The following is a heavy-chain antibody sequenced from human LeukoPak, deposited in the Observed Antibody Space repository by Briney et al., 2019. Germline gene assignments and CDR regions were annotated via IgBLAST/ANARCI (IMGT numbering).Heavy chain of an antibody. Sequence: ASVKVSCKASGYTFTSYGISWVRQAPGQGLEWMGWISAYNGNTSYAQKLQGRVTMTTDTSTSTAYMELRSLRSDDTAVYYCARGGGVWSGYYMDYYYGMDAWGQGTTVTVSS. CDR2: ISAYNGNT. CDR1: GYTFTSYG. CDR3: ARGGGVWSGYYMDYYYGMDA. V-gene: IGHV1-18*01. D-gene: IGHD3-3*01. J-gene: IGHJ6*02.